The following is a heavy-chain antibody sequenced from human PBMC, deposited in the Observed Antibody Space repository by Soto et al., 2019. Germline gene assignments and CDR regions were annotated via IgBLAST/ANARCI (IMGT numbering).Heavy chain of an antibody. V-gene: IGHV5-51*01. CDR2: INPADSDT. Sequence: GEFLNLWVKGSGYSFRNYRIVGVRQVLGKGLEWMGIINPADSDTRYSPSFQGQVTVSADKSISTAYLQRGSLKASDTAMYYCVRPDSTGYYSHWGQGTPVTVAS. CDR3: VRPDSTGYYSH. J-gene: IGHJ4*02. D-gene: IGHD3-22*01. CDR1: GYSFRNYR.